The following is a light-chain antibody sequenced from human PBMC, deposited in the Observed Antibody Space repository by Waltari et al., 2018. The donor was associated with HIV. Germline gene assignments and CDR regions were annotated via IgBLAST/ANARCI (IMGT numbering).Light chain of an antibody. CDR1: RSHIGAYDS. CDR3: SSYGDSLRVL. Sequence: QSALTQPPSASGSLGPSVTIPCTCSRSHIGAYDSVSWFQQPPRRAPKLLLYEVTRRPSTVSDRFSGSRAGSTAFLTVAGLQPDDEATYFCSSYGDSLRVLFGGGTNVTVL. J-gene: IGLJ3*02. V-gene: IGLV2-8*01. CDR2: EVT.